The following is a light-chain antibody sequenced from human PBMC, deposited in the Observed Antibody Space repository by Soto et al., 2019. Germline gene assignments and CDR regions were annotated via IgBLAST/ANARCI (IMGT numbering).Light chain of an antibody. Sequence: IVLTQSPGTLCLSPGERATLSCRASQSVGSDYLAWYQQKPGRPPRLLIYGASSRATGIPDRFSGSGSGADFTLTISRLEPEDFAVYYCQQYGSSQWTFGQGTKV. V-gene: IGKV3-20*01. CDR2: GAS. CDR1: QSVGSDY. CDR3: QQYGSSQWT. J-gene: IGKJ1*01.